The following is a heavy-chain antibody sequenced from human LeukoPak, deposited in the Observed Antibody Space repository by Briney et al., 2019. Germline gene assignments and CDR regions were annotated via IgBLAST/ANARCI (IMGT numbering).Heavy chain of an antibody. D-gene: IGHD3-22*01. J-gene: IGHJ4*02. CDR2: INPNSGGT. V-gene: IGHV1-2*02. CDR3: ARDLDYYDSSGYSRLGD. Sequence: ASVKVSCKASGYTFTAYHMHWVRQAPGQGLEWMGWINPNSGGTNYAQKFQGRVTMTRDTSISTAYMELSKLTSDDTAVYYCARDLDYYDSSGYSRLGDWGQGTLVTVSS. CDR1: GYTFTAYH.